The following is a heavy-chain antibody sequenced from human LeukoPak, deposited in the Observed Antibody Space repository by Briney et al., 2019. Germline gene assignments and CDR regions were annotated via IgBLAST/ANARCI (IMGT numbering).Heavy chain of an antibody. CDR2: ISAYNGNT. Sequence: VASVKVSCKASGYTFTSYGISWVRQAPRRGLEWMGWISAYNGNTNYAQKLQGRVTITTDTSTSTAYMELRSLRSDDTAVYYCARGVYSGSYFSYYYYYMDVWGKGTTVTVSS. V-gene: IGHV1-18*01. D-gene: IGHD1-26*01. CDR1: GYTFTSYG. CDR3: ARGVYSGSYFSYYYYYMDV. J-gene: IGHJ6*03.